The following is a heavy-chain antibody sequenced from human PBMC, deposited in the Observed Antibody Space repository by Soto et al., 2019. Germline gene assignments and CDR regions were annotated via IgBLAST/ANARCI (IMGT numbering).Heavy chain of an antibody. Sequence: ASVKVSCKASGYTFTGYYMHWVRQAPGQGLEWMGWINPNSGGTNYAQKFQGWVTMTRDTSISTAYMELSRLRSDDTAVYYCARGSGYGSGSFGYWGQGTLVTVSS. CDR1: GYTFTGYY. CDR3: ARGSGYGSGSFGY. J-gene: IGHJ4*02. CDR2: INPNSGGT. D-gene: IGHD3-10*01. V-gene: IGHV1-2*04.